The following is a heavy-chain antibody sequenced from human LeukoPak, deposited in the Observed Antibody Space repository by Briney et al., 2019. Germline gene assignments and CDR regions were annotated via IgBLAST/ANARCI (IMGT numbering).Heavy chain of an antibody. Sequence: GGSLRLSCAPSGFTFNNYAMHWVRQAPGKGLEWVALISYVGGNINYADSVKGRFTISRDNSENKLYLQMNSLRPEDTAVYYCARDPPFSSDWSRNFFDYWGQGTLVTVSS. CDR2: ISYVGGNI. D-gene: IGHD6-19*01. V-gene: IGHV3-30-3*01. J-gene: IGHJ4*02. CDR1: GFTFNNYA. CDR3: ARDPPFSSDWSRNFFDY.